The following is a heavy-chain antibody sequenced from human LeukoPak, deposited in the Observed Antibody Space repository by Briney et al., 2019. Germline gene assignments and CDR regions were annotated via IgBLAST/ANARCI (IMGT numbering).Heavy chain of an antibody. CDR2: ISSSGSTI. V-gene: IGHV3-11*01. Sequence: GGSLRLSCAASGFTFSDYYMSWIRQAPGKGLEWVSCISSSGSTIYYADSVKGRFTISRDNAKNSLYLQMNSLRAEDTAVYYCARVDYYDSSGYYPEDFWGQGTLVTVSS. CDR3: ARVDYYDSSGYYPEDF. CDR1: GFTFSDYY. D-gene: IGHD3-22*01. J-gene: IGHJ4*02.